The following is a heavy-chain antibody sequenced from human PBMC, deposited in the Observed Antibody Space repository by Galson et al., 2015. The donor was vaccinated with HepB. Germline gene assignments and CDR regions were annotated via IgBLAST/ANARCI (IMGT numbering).Heavy chain of an antibody. V-gene: IGHV7-4-1*02. CDR2: INTNTGNP. J-gene: IGHJ3*02. Sequence: SVKVSCKASGYTFTSYAMNWVRQAPGQGLEWMGWINTNTGNPTYAQGFTGRFVFSLDTSVSTAYLQISSLKAEDTAVYYCASIPTVTTADDAFDIWGQGTMATVSS. CDR3: ASIPTVTTADDAFDI. CDR1: GYTFTSYA. D-gene: IGHD4-17*01.